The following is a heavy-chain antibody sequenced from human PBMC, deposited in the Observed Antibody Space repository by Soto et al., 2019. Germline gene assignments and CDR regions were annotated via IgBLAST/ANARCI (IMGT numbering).Heavy chain of an antibody. D-gene: IGHD1-26*01. CDR3: ARGTRGLYHNDY. CDR1: GFTFSNDW. V-gene: IGHV3-74*01. J-gene: IGHJ4*02. Sequence: EVQLVESGGGLVQPGGSLRLSCAASGFTFSNDWMHWVRQAAGKGLVWVSRINMDGSSTNYADSVKGRFTISRDNAKNTLYLQMNSLRVDDTAVYYCARGTRGLYHNDYWGQGALVTVSS. CDR2: INMDGSST.